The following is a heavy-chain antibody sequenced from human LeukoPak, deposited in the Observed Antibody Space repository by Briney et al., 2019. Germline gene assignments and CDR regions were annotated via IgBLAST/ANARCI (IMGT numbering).Heavy chain of an antibody. CDR3: ARDSGDYYDSSGYYYVY. J-gene: IGHJ4*02. V-gene: IGHV3-11*05. CDR1: GFTFSDFH. CDR2: ISATGGST. D-gene: IGHD3-22*01. Sequence: GGSLRLSCAASGFTFSDFHMSWIRQAPEKGLEWVSYISATGGSTNYADSVKGRFTISRDNAKNSLYLQMDGLRAEDTAVYYCARDSGDYYDSSGYYYVYWGQGTLVTVSS.